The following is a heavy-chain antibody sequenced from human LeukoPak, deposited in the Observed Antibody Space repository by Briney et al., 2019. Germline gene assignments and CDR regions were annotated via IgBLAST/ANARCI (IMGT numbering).Heavy chain of an antibody. CDR1: GGSFSGYY. V-gene: IGHV3-11*04. CDR3: ARRQYQLLYGYYYYYMDV. Sequence: LSLTCAVYGGSFSGYYMSWIRQAPGKGLEWVSYISSSGSTIYYADSVKGRFTISRDNAKNSLYLQMNSLRAEDTAVYYCARRQYQLLYGYYYYYMDVWGKGTTVTVSS. CDR2: ISSSGSTI. D-gene: IGHD2-2*02. J-gene: IGHJ6*03.